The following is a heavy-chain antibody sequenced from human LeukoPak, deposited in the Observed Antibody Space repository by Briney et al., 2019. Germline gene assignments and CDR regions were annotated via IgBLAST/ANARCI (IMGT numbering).Heavy chain of an antibody. Sequence: GASVKVSCKASGYTFTGYYMHWVRQAPGQGLEWMGWTNPNSGGTNYAQKFQGRVTMTRDTSISTAYMELSRLRSDDTAVYYCARLKYSGSYVDLDYWGQGTLVTVSS. D-gene: IGHD1-26*01. CDR2: TNPNSGGT. CDR1: GYTFTGYY. V-gene: IGHV1-2*02. J-gene: IGHJ4*02. CDR3: ARLKYSGSYVDLDY.